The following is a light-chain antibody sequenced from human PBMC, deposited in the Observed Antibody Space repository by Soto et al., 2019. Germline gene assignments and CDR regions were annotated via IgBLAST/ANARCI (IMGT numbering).Light chain of an antibody. CDR2: GAS. Sequence: EIVLTQSPGTLSLSPGERATLSCRASHSVSSSYLAWYQQKPGQAPRLLIYGASSRATGIPGRFSGSGSGSDFTLTISRLEPEDCAVYYGQQYGSSPPITFGQGTRLEIK. CDR1: HSVSSSY. J-gene: IGKJ5*01. CDR3: QQYGSSPPIT. V-gene: IGKV3-20*01.